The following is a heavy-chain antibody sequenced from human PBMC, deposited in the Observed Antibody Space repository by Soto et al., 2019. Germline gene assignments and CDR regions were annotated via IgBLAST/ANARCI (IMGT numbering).Heavy chain of an antibody. Sequence: PSETLSLTCTVSGDSISRSYWSWIRQSPGKGLEWIGYIYYSGFTNYNPSLKSRVTISVDTPKNQFSLKLSSVTAADTAVFYCARLYPSYDFLTVSQIYAFDIWGQGTMVTVSS. CDR1: GDSISRSY. J-gene: IGHJ3*02. V-gene: IGHV4-59*01. D-gene: IGHD3-9*01. CDR2: IYYSGFT. CDR3: ARLYPSYDFLTVSQIYAFDI.